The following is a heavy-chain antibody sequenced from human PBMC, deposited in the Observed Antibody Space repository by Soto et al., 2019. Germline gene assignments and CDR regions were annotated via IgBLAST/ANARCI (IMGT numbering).Heavy chain of an antibody. CDR3: ARSISMIVVVIEDAFDI. CDR1: GGTFSSYA. D-gene: IGHD3-22*01. Sequence: QVQLVQSGAEVKKPGSSVKVSCKASGGTFSSYAISWVRQAPGQGLEWMGGIIPIFGTANYAQKFQGRVTITADESTSTAYMELSSLRSEDTAVYYCARSISMIVVVIEDAFDIWGQGTMVTVSS. CDR2: IIPIFGTA. J-gene: IGHJ3*02. V-gene: IGHV1-69*01.